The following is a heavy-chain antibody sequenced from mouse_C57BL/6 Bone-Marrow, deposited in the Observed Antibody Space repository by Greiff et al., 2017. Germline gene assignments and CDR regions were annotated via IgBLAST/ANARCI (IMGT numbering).Heavy chain of an antibody. Sequence: EVKLMESGGDLVKPGGSLKLSCAASGFTLSSYGMSWVRQTPDKRLEWVATISSGGSYTYYPDSVKGRFTISRDNAKNTLYLQMSSLKSEDTAMYYCARVGYGKGGYFDYWGQGTTLTVSS. CDR1: GFTLSSYG. CDR2: ISSGGSYT. CDR3: ARVGYGKGGYFDY. J-gene: IGHJ2*01. D-gene: IGHD2-1*01. V-gene: IGHV5-6*01.